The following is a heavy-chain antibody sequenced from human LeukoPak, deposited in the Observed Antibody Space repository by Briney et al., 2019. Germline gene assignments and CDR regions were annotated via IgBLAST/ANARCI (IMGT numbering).Heavy chain of an antibody. V-gene: IGHV1-46*01. J-gene: IGHJ6*02. Sequence: GASVKVSCMASGYTFTSYYMHWVRQAPGQGLEWMGIINPSGGSTSYAQKFQGRVTMTRDTSTSTVYMELSSLRSEDTAVYYCARGGGYDPDYYYYYGMDVWGQGTTVTVSS. D-gene: IGHD5-12*01. CDR2: INPSGGST. CDR1: GYTFTSYY. CDR3: ARGGGYDPDYYYYYGMDV.